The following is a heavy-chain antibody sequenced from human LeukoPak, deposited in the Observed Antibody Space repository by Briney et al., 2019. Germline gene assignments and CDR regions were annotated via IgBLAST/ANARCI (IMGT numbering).Heavy chain of an antibody. J-gene: IGHJ4*02. CDR3: ARSEVSTTLLDY. V-gene: IGHV3-33*08. CDR2: IWYDGSKR. CDR1: GFTFSGYG. Sequence: GGSLRLSCSASGFTFSGYGMHWVSQAPGKGLEWVAIIWYDGSKRYYADSVKGRFTISRDNFKNTLYLEMNTLRAEDTAMYYCARSEVSTTLLDYWGQGTLVTVSS. D-gene: IGHD5/OR15-5a*01.